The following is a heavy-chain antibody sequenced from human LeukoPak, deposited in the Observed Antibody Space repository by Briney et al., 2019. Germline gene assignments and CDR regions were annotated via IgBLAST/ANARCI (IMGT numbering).Heavy chain of an antibody. J-gene: IGHJ4*02. CDR2: INTNTGNP. CDR3: ARDGGSYYYGSGSYSGSAGY. V-gene: IGHV7-4-1*02. D-gene: IGHD3-10*01. Sequence: RASVKVSCKASGYTFTSYAMNWVRQAPGQGLEWMGWINTNTGNPTYAQGFTGRFVFYLDTSVSTAYLQISSLKAEDTAVYYCARDGGSYYYGSGSYSGSAGYWGQGTLVTVSS. CDR1: GYTFTSYA.